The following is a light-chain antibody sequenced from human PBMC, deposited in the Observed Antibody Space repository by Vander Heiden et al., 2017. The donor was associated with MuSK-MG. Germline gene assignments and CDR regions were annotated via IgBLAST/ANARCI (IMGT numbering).Light chain of an antibody. V-gene: IGLV3-25*03. Sequence: ASITCSGEALSEQAGYRYQQKPGQAPVVVVENDHERPLGIPERFSGSSSGTTVTLTITGVRAEAEADYYCHSSDRSGTYVEVGGGTKLTVL. CDR3: HSSDRSGTYVE. J-gene: IGLJ2*01. CDR1: ALSEQA. CDR2: NDH.